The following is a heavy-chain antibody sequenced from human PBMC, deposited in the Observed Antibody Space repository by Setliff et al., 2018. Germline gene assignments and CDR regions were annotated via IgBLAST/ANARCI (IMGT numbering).Heavy chain of an antibody. Sequence: GGFLRLSCAASGFTFSSYAMSWVRQAPGKGLEWVSAISGRDSSTYYADSVKGRFTISRDNSKNTLYLQMNSLRAEDTAVYFCAKEGGGYSYDTSGYYYDYYYYYYMDVWGKGTTVTVSS. CDR2: ISGRDSST. CDR1: GFTFSSYA. V-gene: IGHV3-23*01. CDR3: AKEGGGYSYDTSGYYYDYYYYYYMDV. J-gene: IGHJ6*03. D-gene: IGHD3-22*01.